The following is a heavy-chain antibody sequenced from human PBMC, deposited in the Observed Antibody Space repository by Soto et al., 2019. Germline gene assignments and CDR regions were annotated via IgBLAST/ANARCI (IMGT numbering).Heavy chain of an antibody. D-gene: IGHD6-13*01. CDR1: GYTFVNYA. Sequence: GASVKVSCKASGYTFVNYAMHWVRQAPGQRLEWVGWITVGNGNSRYSENLRGRVAFTRDASASTAYMELSSLRSEDTSVYYCARVIAAAGRMGHDAFDIWGQGTMVTVSS. J-gene: IGHJ3*02. V-gene: IGHV1-3*01. CDR3: ARVIAAAGRMGHDAFDI. CDR2: ITVGNGNS.